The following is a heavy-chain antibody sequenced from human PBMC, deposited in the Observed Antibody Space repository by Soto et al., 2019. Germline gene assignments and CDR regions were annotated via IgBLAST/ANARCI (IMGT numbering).Heavy chain of an antibody. V-gene: IGHV2-70*04. D-gene: IGHD3-22*01. CDR3: SRINYYDSSGYYSGDAFDI. CDR1: GFSLSTSGMR. CDR2: IDWDDDK. Sequence: SGPTLVNPTQTLTLTCTFSGFSLSTSGMRVSWIRQPPGKALEWLARIDWDDDKFYSTSLKTRLTISKDTSKNQVVLTMTNMDPVDTATYYCSRINYYDSSGYYSGDAFDIWGQGTMVTVSS. J-gene: IGHJ3*02.